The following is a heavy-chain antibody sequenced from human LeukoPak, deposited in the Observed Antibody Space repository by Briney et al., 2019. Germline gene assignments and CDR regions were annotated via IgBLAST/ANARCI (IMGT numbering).Heavy chain of an antibody. CDR3: ARDMPHYYYDSSGYYPKDYYYYGMDV. CDR2: IWYDGSNK. D-gene: IGHD3-22*01. Sequence: GGSLRLSCAASGFTFSSCGMHWVRQAPGKGLEWVAVIWYDGSNKYYADSVKGRFTISRDNSKNTLYLQMNSLRAEDTAVYYCARDMPHYYYDSSGYYPKDYYYYGMDVWGQGTTVTVSS. J-gene: IGHJ6*02. V-gene: IGHV3-33*01. CDR1: GFTFSSCG.